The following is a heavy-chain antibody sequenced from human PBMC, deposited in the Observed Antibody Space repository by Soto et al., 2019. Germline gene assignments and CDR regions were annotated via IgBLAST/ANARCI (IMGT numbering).Heavy chain of an antibody. Sequence: EVQLVESGGDLVQPGGSLRLSCAASGFTFSSHWMHWVRRVPGKGLVWVSHINTDGGITGYADSVKGRFTISRDNANNTLYLQMNGLRVEDTSVFYCTREAGYSSRTSCYRRAFDSWGQGTMVTVSS. J-gene: IGHJ3*02. V-gene: IGHV3-74*01. CDR1: GFTFSSHW. D-gene: IGHD2-2*01. CDR3: TREAGYSSRTSCYRRAFDS. CDR2: INTDGGIT.